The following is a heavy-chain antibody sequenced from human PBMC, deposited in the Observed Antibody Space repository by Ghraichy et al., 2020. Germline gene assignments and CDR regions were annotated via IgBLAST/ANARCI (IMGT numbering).Heavy chain of an antibody. CDR2: VRDSGDGT. J-gene: IGHJ5*02. V-gene: IGHV3-23*01. CDR3: VKDVGLWEVFRFDP. Sequence: LSLTCAASGFTFSSYAMNWVRQAPGKGLEWVSSVRDSGDGTYYADSVKGRFTISRDNSKNTLYLQMNSLRADDTAVYYCVKDVGLWEVFRFDPWGQGTLVTVSS. D-gene: IGHD3-16*01. CDR1: GFTFSSYA.